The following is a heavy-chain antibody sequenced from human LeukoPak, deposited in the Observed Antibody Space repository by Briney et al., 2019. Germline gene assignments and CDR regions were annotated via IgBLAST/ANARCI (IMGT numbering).Heavy chain of an antibody. CDR3: ARELGATDYYYYMDV. CDR1: GFTVSSNY. CDR2: IYSGGST. J-gene: IGHJ6*03. Sequence: GSLRLSCAASGFTVSSNYMSWVRQAPGKGLEWVSVIYSGGSTYYADSVKGRFTISRDNSKNTLYLQMNSLRAEDTAVYYCARELGATDYYYYMDVWGKGTTVTVSS. V-gene: IGHV3-53*01. D-gene: IGHD1-26*01.